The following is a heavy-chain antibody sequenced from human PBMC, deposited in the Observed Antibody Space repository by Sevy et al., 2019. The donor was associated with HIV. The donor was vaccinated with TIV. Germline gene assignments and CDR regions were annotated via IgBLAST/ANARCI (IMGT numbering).Heavy chain of an antibody. CDR1: GFTFSDYR. D-gene: IGHD3-16*01. J-gene: IGHJ4*02. CDR2: ISYDGRNNK. V-gene: IGHV3-30*04. Sequence: GGSLRLSCAASGFTFSDYRFHWVRQAPGKGLEWVAVISYDGRNNKYNANSVKGRLTISRDNSKNTVYLQMNSLRAEDTAIYYCARDRGEILSSAFDYWGQGTLVTVSS. CDR3: ARDRGEILSSAFDY.